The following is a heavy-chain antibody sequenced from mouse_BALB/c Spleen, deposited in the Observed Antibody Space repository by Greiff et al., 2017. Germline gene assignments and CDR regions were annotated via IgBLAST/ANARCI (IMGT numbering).Heavy chain of an antibody. D-gene: IGHD2-4*01. CDR1: GFTFSSYG. Sequence: EVQGVESGGGLVQPGGSLKLSCAASGFTFSSYGMSWVRQTPDKRLELVATINSNGGSTYYPDSVKGRFTISRDNAKNTLYLQMSSLKSEDTAMYYCARGMILYAMDYWGQGTSVTVSS. CDR3: ARGMILYAMDY. V-gene: IGHV5-6-3*01. CDR2: INSNGGST. J-gene: IGHJ4*01.